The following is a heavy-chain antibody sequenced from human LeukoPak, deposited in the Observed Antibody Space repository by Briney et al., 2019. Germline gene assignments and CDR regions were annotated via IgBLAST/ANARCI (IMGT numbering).Heavy chain of an antibody. CDR1: GYSINSGYY. Sequence: PSETLSLTCAVSGYSINSGYYWGWIRQPPGKGLEWIGSMSRYGSTYYNPSLKSRVTMSVDTSKNQFSLKLNSVTAADTAVYYCARGEGSVVVENFDYWGQGTLVTVSS. CDR2: MSRYGST. V-gene: IGHV4-38-2*01. J-gene: IGHJ4*02. D-gene: IGHD2-2*01. CDR3: ARGEGSVVVENFDY.